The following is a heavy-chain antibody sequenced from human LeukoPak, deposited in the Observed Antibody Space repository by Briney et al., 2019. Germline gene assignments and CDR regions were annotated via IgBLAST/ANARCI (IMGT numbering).Heavy chain of an antibody. CDR1: GFTFSSYA. CDR3: ARGRGSDGLDV. J-gene: IGHJ6*02. CDR2: ISGGGGST. V-gene: IGHV3-23*01. Sequence: GGSLRLSCAASGFTFSSYAMSWVRQAPGKGLEWVSGISGGGGSTYYADSVKGRFTISRDNSKNTLYVQMNSLRADDTAVYYCARGRGSDGLDVWGQGTTVTVSS.